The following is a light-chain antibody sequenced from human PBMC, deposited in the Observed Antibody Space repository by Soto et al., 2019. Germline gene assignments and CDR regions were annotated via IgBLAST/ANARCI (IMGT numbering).Light chain of an antibody. CDR2: GAS. CDR3: QQYGSSRT. CDR1: QSVSSSY. J-gene: IGKJ1*01. Sequence: ELVLTQSPGTLSLSPGERATLSCRASQSVSSSYLAWYQQKPGQAPRLLIYGASGRATGIPDRFSGSGSGTDFTLTISRLEPEDFAVYYCQQYGSSRTFGQGTKVDIK. V-gene: IGKV3-20*01.